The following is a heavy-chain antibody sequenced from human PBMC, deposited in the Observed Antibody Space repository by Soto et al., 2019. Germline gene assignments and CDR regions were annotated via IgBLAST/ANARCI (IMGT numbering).Heavy chain of an antibody. D-gene: IGHD2-8*01. V-gene: IGHV4-61*03. CDR1: GGSVNSLNYY. Sequence: QVQLQESGPGLVKPSETLSLTCAVSGGSVNSLNYYLSWIRQPPGKGLEWLGYHYYSGSTSYNPSLKSRVTISVDTSNNHFSLKLHSVTAADTAVYYWAKGDTTMLPYGLDVWGQGTTVSVSS. CDR2: HYYSGST. CDR3: AKGDTTMLPYGLDV. J-gene: IGHJ6*02.